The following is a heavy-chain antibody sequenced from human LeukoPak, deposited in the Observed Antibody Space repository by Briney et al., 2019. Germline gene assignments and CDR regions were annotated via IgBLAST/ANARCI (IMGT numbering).Heavy chain of an antibody. V-gene: IGHV3-74*01. Sequence: PGGSLRLSCAASGFTFSSHWMHWVRQAPGKGLVWVSRINSDGSSTNYADSVKGRFTISRDNAKNTLYLQMNSLRAEDTAVYYCARRNVDTPIPFDSWGQGTLVTVSS. CDR2: INSDGSST. CDR3: ARRNVDTPIPFDS. J-gene: IGHJ4*02. CDR1: GFTFSSHW. D-gene: IGHD5-18*01.